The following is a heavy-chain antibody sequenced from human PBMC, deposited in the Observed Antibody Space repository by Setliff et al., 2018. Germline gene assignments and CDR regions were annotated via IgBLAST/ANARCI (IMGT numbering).Heavy chain of an antibody. V-gene: IGHV3-13*01. D-gene: IGHD3-3*01. Sequence: GGSLRLSCAASGFTFSSYDMHWVRQATGKGLEWVSAIGTAGDTYYPGSVKGRFTISRENAKNSLYLQMNSLRAGDTAVYYCARDWSGSRKGDHFDYWGQGTLVTVSS. CDR2: IGTAGDT. J-gene: IGHJ4*02. CDR1: GFTFSSYD. CDR3: ARDWSGSRKGDHFDY.